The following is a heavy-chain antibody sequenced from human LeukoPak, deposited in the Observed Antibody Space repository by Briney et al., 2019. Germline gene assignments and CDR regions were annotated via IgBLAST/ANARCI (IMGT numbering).Heavy chain of an antibody. CDR1: GFTFSSYE. CDR2: ISSSGSTI. D-gene: IGHD2-2*01. CDR3: ASRQAPYCSSTSCYWSYYYGMDV. J-gene: IGHJ6*02. V-gene: IGHV3-48*03. Sequence: GGSLRLSCAASGFTFSSYEMNWVRQAPGKGLEWVSYISSSGSTIYYADPVKGRFTISRDNAKNSLYLQMNSLRAEDTAVYYRASRQAPYCSSTSCYWSYYYGMDVWGQGTTVTVSS.